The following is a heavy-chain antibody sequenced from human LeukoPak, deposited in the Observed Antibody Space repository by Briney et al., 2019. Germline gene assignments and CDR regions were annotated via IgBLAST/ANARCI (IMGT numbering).Heavy chain of an antibody. CDR3: AKAGDLYYDSSGYSRY. CDR1: GYTFTSYG. D-gene: IGHD3-22*01. J-gene: IGHJ4*02. CDR2: ISAYNGNT. Sequence: ASVKVSCKASGYTFTSYGISWVRQAPGQGLEWMGWISAYNGNTNYAQKLQGRVTMTTDTSTSTAYMELRSLRSDDTAVYYCAKAGDLYYDSSGYSRYWGQGTLVTVSS. V-gene: IGHV1-18*01.